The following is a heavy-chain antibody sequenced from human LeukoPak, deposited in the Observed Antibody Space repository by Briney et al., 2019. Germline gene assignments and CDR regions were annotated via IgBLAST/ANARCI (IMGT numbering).Heavy chain of an antibody. V-gene: IGHV1-24*01. CDR3: ATRGYYDSSGYYYFDY. Sequence: GASVKVSCKVSGYTLTELSMHWVRQAPGKGLEWMGGFDPEDVETIYAQKFQGRVTMTEDTSTDTAYMELSSLRSEDTAVYYCATRGYYDSSGYYYFDYWGQGTLVTVSS. CDR1: GYTLTELS. D-gene: IGHD3-22*01. CDR2: FDPEDVET. J-gene: IGHJ4*02.